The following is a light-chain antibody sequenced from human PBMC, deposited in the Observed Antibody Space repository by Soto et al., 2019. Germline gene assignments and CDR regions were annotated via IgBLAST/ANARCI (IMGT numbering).Light chain of an antibody. CDR2: DAS. CDR3: QHYGGMWT. Sequence: DIQMPQSPSTLSASVGDRVTITCRASQSISSWLAWYQQKLGRAPRLLIYDASSLESGVPSRFSGSGYGTEFTLTISSLQPDDFASYCCQHYGGMWTFGQGTRWIS. V-gene: IGKV1-5*01. CDR1: QSISSW. J-gene: IGKJ1*01.